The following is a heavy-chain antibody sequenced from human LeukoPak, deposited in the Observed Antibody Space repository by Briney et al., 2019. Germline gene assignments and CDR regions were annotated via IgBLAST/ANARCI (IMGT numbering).Heavy chain of an antibody. J-gene: IGHJ4*02. CDR3: ARDAITVTTPYFDY. CDR1: GYTFTGYY. V-gene: IGHV1-2*02. CDR2: INSDSGGT. Sequence: ASVKVSCKASGYTFTGYYIDWVRQAPGQGLEWMGWINSDSGGTNYAQKFQGRVTMTRDTSTSTAYMELSSLRSDDTAFYYCARDAITVTTPYFDYWGQGTLVTVPS. D-gene: IGHD4-17*01.